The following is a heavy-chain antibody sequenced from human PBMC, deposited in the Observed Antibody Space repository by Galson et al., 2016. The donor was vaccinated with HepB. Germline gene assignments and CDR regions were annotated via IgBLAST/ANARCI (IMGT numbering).Heavy chain of an antibody. J-gene: IGHJ5*02. CDR2: INPNSGGT. V-gene: IGHV1-2*02. D-gene: IGHD3-3*01. CDR3: ARSSFGVSNP. CDR1: GYTFTGYY. Sequence: SVKVSCKASGYTFTGYYMHWVRQAPGQGLEWMGWINPNSGGTNYAQKFHGRVTMTTDTSTNTAYMELRSLRSDDTAMYYCARSSFGVSNPWGQGTLVTVSS.